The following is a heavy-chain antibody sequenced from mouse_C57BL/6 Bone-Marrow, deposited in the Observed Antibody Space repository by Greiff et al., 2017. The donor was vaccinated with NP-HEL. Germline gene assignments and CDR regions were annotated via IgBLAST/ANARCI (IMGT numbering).Heavy chain of an antibody. D-gene: IGHD2-5*01. Sequence: QVQLQQPGAELVRPGTSVKLSCKASGYTFTSYWMHWVKQRPGQGLEWIGVIDPSDSYTNYNQKFKGKATLTVDTSSSTAYMQLSSLTSEDSAVYYCARRGDYSNFDYGGQGTTLTVSS. CDR1: GYTFTSYW. J-gene: IGHJ2*01. CDR2: IDPSDSYT. CDR3: ARRGDYSNFDY. V-gene: IGHV1-59*01.